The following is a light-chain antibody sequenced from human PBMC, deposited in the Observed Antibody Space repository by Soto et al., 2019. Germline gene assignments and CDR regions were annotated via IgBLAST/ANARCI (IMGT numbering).Light chain of an antibody. Sequence: DIQMTQSPSTLSASVGDRVTITCRASQSISSWLAWYQQKPGKAPKLLIYKASSLESGVPSRFSGSGSGTDFTLTISSLQPDDFAPYYCQQYNSYPETFGHGTKVEIK. V-gene: IGKV1-5*03. CDR2: KAS. CDR1: QSISSW. CDR3: QQYNSYPET. J-gene: IGKJ1*01.